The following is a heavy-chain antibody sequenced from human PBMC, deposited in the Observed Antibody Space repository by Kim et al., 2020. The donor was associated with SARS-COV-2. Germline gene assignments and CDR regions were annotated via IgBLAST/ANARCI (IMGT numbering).Heavy chain of an antibody. CDR3: ARDQSTSSLLWFGEHAFDI. V-gene: IGHV3-7*01. CDR2: IKEEGSEK. J-gene: IGHJ3*02. Sequence: GGSLRLSCAASGFTFGSYWMSWVRQAPGKGLEWVANIKEEGSEKYYVDSVKGRFTISRDNAKNSLYLQMNSLRAEDTAVYYCARDQSTSSLLWFGEHAFDIWGQGTMVTVSS. CDR1: GFTFGSYW. D-gene: IGHD3-10*01.